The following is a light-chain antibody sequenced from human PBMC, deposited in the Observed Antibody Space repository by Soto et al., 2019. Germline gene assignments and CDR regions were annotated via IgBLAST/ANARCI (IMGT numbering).Light chain of an antibody. Sequence: DIQMTQSPSSLSASVGDRVTITCRASQSISSYLNWYQQKPGKAPKLLIYAASSLQSGVPSRFSGSGSGTDFTLTISSLQPEDFASYYCQQSSSTLSLTFGGGTKVDIK. CDR2: AAS. CDR1: QSISSY. J-gene: IGKJ4*01. CDR3: QQSSSTLSLT. V-gene: IGKV1-39*01.